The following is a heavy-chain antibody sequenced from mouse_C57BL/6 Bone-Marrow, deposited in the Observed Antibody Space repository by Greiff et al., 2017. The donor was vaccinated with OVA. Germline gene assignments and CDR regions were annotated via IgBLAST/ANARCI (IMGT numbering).Heavy chain of an antibody. CDR3: APLQMDY. CDR2: INPNNGGT. CDR1: GYTFTDYY. Sequence: EVQLQQSGPELVKPGASVKISCKASGYTFTDYYMNWVKQSHGKSLEWIGDINPNNGGTSYNQKFKGKATLTVDKSSSTAYMELRSLTSEDSAVYYCAPLQMDYWGQGTSVTVSS. J-gene: IGHJ4*01. V-gene: IGHV1-26*01.